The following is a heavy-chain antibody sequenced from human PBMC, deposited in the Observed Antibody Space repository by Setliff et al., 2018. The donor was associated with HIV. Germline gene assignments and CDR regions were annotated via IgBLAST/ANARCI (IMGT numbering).Heavy chain of an antibody. V-gene: IGHV4-39*01. J-gene: IGHJ4*02. CDR3: ARHQYCTGGPCHRFDS. CDR1: ISSIGSGDHF. D-gene: IGHD2-8*02. Sequence: SETLSLTCTVSISSIGSGDHFWGWIRQPPGKGLEWIGTFYYNGNTYYNPSLNSRVTISADMPKNQFSLKLRSVTAADTAVYYCARHQYCTGGPCHRFDSWGQGTRVTVSS. CDR2: FYYNGNT.